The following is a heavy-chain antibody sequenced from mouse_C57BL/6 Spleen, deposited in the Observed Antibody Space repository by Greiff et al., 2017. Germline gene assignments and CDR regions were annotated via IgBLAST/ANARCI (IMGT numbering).Heavy chain of an antibody. V-gene: IGHV1-26*01. CDR2: INPNNGGT. D-gene: IGHD1-1*01. J-gene: IGHJ3*01. CDR3: ARWGFYYGSSYVGFAY. CDR1: GYTFTDYY. Sequence: VQLQQSGPELVKPGASVKISCKASGYTFTDYYMNWVKQSHGKSLEWIGDINPNNGGTSYNQKFKGKATLTVDKSSSTAYMELRSLTSEDSAVYYCARWGFYYGSSYVGFAYWGQGTLVTVSA.